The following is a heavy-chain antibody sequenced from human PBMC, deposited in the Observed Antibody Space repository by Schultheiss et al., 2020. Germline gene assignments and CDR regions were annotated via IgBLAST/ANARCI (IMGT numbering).Heavy chain of an antibody. D-gene: IGHD6-19*01. Sequence: SETLSLTCTVSGGSISSYYWSWIRQPPGKGLEWIGYIYYSGSTNYNPSLKSRVTISVDTSKNQFSLKLSSVTAADTAVYYCARDTSGWYDYWGQGTLVTVSA. V-gene: IGHV4-59*01. CDR3: ARDTSGWYDY. CDR1: GGSISSYY. J-gene: IGHJ4*02. CDR2: IYYSGST.